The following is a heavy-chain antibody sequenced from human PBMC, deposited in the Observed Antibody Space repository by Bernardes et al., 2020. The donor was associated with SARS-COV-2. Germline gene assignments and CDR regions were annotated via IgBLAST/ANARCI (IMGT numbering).Heavy chain of an antibody. J-gene: IGHJ1*01. CDR3: ARGNRAYGHNSRAILESFRKNGEYFQD. CDR2: INPNTGGT. Sequence: ASVKVSCKASGYTFTGYHMHWVRQAPGQGLEWMGWINPNTGGTKYEEKFQGRVTMTRDTSISTVYMELSRLKSDDTAVYYCARGNRAYGHNSRAILESFRKNGEYFQDWGQGTLVTVSS. CDR1: GYTFTGYH. D-gene: IGHD3-3*01. V-gene: IGHV1-2*02.